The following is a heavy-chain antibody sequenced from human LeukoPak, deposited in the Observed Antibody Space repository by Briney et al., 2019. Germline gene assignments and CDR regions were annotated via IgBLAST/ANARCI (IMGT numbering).Heavy chain of an antibody. D-gene: IGHD3-3*01. V-gene: IGHV4-39*01. CDR3: ARLNYDFWSGYHNYFDY. CDR2: IYYSGST. J-gene: IGHJ4*02. CDR1: GGSISSSSYY. Sequence: PSGTLSLTCTVSGGSISSSSYYWGWIRQPPGKGLEWIGSIYYSGSTYYNPSLKSRVTISVDTSKNQFSLKLSSVTAADTAVYYCARLNYDFWSGYHNYFDYWGQGTLVTVSS.